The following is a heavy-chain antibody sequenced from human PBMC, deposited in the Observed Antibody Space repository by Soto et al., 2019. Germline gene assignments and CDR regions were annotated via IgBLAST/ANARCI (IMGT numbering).Heavy chain of an antibody. CDR3: ARGAAVRLDQFDY. D-gene: IGHD6-19*01. CDR2: IYYSGST. CDR1: GGSISSGGYY. J-gene: IGHJ4*02. V-gene: IGHV4-31*03. Sequence: SETLSLTCTVSGGSISSGGYYWSWIRQHPGKGLEWIGYIYYSGSTYYNPSLKSRVTISVDTSKNQFSLKLSSVTAADTAVYYCARGAAVRLDQFDYWGQGTLVTVSS.